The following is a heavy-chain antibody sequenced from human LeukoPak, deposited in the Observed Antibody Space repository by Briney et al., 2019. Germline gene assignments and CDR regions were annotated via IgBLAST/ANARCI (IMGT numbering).Heavy chain of an antibody. J-gene: IGHJ4*01. D-gene: IGHD3-10*01. CDR1: GYTFTGYY. CDR3: ARVPEWFGELLEHFDY. CDR2: INPNSGGT. V-gene: IGHV1-2*06. Sequence: ASVKVSCKASGYTFTGYYMHWVRQAPGQGLEWMGRINPNSGGTNYAQKFQGRVTMTRDTSISTAYMELSRLRSDDTAVYYCARVPEWFGELLEHFDYWGHGTLVTVSS.